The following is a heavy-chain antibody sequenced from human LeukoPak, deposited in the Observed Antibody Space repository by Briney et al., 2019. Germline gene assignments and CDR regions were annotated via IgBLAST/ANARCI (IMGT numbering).Heavy chain of an antibody. CDR3: ARGLQGP. D-gene: IGHD4-11*01. Sequence: GRSLRLSCAASGFTFSSYGMHWVRQAPGKGLEWVAVIWYDGSNKYYADSVKGRFTISRDNSKNTLYLQMNSLRAEDTVVYYCARGLQGPWGQGTLVTVTS. CDR1: GFTFSSYG. V-gene: IGHV3-33*01. CDR2: IWYDGSNK. J-gene: IGHJ5*02.